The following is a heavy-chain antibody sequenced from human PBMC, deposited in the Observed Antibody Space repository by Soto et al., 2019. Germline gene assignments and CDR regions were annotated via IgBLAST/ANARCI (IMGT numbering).Heavy chain of an antibody. CDR1: GYSFTSYW. D-gene: IGHD3-22*01. V-gene: IGHV5-51*01. CDR3: ARGEPPYPQQPSGYVSSGYYC. Sequence: GESLKISCKGSGYSFTSYWIGWVRQMPGKGLEWMGIIYPGDSDTRYSPSFQGQVTISADKSISTAYLQWSSLKASDTAMYYCARGEPPYPQQPSGYVSSGYYCWGQGTLVTVSS. J-gene: IGHJ4*02. CDR2: IYPGDSDT.